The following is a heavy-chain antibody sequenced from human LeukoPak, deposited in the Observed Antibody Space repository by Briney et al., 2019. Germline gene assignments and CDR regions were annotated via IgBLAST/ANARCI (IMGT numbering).Heavy chain of an antibody. J-gene: IGHJ6*02. CDR2: ISAYNGNT. Sequence: ASVKVSCKASGYTFTSYGISWVRQAPGQGLEWMGWISAYNGNTNYAQKFQGRVTITADESTSTAYMELSSLRSEDTAVYYCAGGPFGVVIYYGMDVWGQGTTVTVSS. D-gene: IGHD3-3*01. V-gene: IGHV1-18*01. CDR3: AGGPFGVVIYYGMDV. CDR1: GYTFTSYG.